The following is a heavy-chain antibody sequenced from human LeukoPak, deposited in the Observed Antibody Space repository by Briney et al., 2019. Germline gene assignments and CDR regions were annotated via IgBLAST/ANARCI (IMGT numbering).Heavy chain of an antibody. D-gene: IGHD5-18*01. CDR1: GGSFSGYY. CDR2: INHSGST. CDR3: ARGLHPLRGYSYGYVY. Sequence: SETLSLTCAVYGGSFSGYYWSWIRQPPGKGLEWIGEINHSGSTNYNPSLKNRVTISVETSKNQSSLKLSSVTAADTAVYYCARGLHPLRGYSYGYVYWGQGTLVTVSS. V-gene: IGHV4-34*01. J-gene: IGHJ4*02.